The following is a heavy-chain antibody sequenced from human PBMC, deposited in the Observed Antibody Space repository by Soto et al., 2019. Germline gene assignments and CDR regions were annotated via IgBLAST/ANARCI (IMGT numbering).Heavy chain of an antibody. J-gene: IGHJ4*02. CDR3: AKLRAKSHIAVPFDY. CDR2: ISGNGGST. V-gene: IGHV3-23*01. D-gene: IGHD2-15*01. Sequence: EVHLLDSGGGLAQPGGSLKLSCATSGFTFGNFAMCWVRQAPGKGLEWVSAISGNGGSTYYADSVKGRFTISRDNSKNTLYLQMNSLTAEDTAVYFCAKLRAKSHIAVPFDYWGQGSLVTVSS. CDR1: GFTFGNFA.